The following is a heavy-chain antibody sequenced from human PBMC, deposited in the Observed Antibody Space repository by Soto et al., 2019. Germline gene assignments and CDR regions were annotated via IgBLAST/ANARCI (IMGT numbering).Heavy chain of an antibody. V-gene: IGHV3-30*18. J-gene: IGHJ6*02. Sequence: QVQLVESGGGVVQPGRSLRLSCAASGFTFSSYGMHWVRQAPGKGLEWVAVISYDGSNKYYADSVKGRFTISRDNSKNTLYLQMNSLRAEDTAVYYCAKDYQLPPWRYYYYYYGMDVWGQGTTVTVSS. CDR3: AKDYQLPPWRYYYYYYGMDV. CDR1: GFTFSSYG. CDR2: ISYDGSNK. D-gene: IGHD2-2*01.